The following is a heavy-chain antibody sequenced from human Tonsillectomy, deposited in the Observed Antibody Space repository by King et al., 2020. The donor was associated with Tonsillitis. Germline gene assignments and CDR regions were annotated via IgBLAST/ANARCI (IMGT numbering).Heavy chain of an antibody. D-gene: IGHD3-22*01. CDR2: IRSSGRYI. CDR1: GFTFSNYD. Sequence: VQLVESGGRLVKPGGSLRLSCATSGFTFSNYDMNWVRQAPGKGLEWVSSIRSSGRYIYYAASVMGRFTVSRDNAKNSLLLQMNSVRAEDTAVYYCAKDKGAAYYDSSRGAFDIWGQGTMVTVSS. CDR3: AKDKGAAYYDSSRGAFDI. J-gene: IGHJ3*02. V-gene: IGHV3-21*01.